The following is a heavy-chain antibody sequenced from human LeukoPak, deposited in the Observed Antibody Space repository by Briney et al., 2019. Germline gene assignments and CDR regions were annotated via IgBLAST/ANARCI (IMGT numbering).Heavy chain of an antibody. D-gene: IGHD6-13*01. CDR3: ARTYSFYFDY. CDR1: GGSISSGSYY. Sequence: PSQTLSLTCTVSGGSISSGSYYWSWIRQPAGKGLEWIGRIYTSGSTNYNPSLKSRVTMSVDTSKNQFSLKLSSVTAADTAVYYCARTYSFYFDYWGQGTLVTVSS. V-gene: IGHV4-61*02. J-gene: IGHJ4*02. CDR2: IYTSGST.